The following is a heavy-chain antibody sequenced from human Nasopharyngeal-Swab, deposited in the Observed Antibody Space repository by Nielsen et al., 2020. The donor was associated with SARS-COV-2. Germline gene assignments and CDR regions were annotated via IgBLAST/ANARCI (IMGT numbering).Heavy chain of an antibody. CDR1: GFTFGNYW. Sequence: GESLKISCAASGFTFGNYWMSWVRQAPGKRLEWVANIKEDGSEKDYVDSVKGRFTISRDNIKNSLYLQMNSLRVEDTAVYFCARVPGGYDSSGYYFDQWGQGTLVTVSS. V-gene: IGHV3-7*03. CDR3: ARVPGGYDSSGYYFDQ. D-gene: IGHD3-22*01. J-gene: IGHJ4*02. CDR2: IKEDGSEK.